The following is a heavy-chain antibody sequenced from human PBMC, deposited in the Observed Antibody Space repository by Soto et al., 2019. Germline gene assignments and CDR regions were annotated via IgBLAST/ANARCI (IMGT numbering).Heavy chain of an antibody. D-gene: IGHD1-7*01. CDR1: GSIFSGYG. CDR2: IWYDGSNK. J-gene: IGHJ4*02. CDR3: ARDGIGGTAVRGFCDY. V-gene: IGHV3-33*01. Sequence: QEHLVESGGGVVQPGRSLRLSCAASGSIFSGYGMHWVRQAPGKGLEWVAVIWYDGSNKYYADSVKGRFTISRDNSKNMLYLQMDSLRVEDTAIYYCARDGIGGTAVRGFCDYRGQGTLVTVSS.